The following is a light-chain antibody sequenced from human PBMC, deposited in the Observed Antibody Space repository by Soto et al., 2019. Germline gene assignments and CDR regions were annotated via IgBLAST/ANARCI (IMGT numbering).Light chain of an antibody. CDR1: QNIIMW. CDR3: QQYDTYPYT. V-gene: IGKV1-5*03. Sequence: DIELTQSPSTLSASVGDRVTISCRASQNIIMWLAWYQQKPGTAPKLLIFGASTLETGVPSRFSAGGAGTDFTLTISSLQSDDFATYYCQQYDTYPYTFGQGTKLEIK. CDR2: GAS. J-gene: IGKJ2*01.